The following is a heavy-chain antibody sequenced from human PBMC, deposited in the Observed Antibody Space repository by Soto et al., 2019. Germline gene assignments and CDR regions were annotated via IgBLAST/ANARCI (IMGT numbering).Heavy chain of an antibody. V-gene: IGHV4-59*01. J-gene: IGHJ6*02. CDR1: GGSISSYY. D-gene: IGHD3-3*01. CDR3: ARTAPYDFWSGYYKGPSYYYYRMDV. CDR2: IYYSGST. Sequence: SETLSLTCTVSGGSISSYYWSWIRQPPGKGLEWIGYIYYSGSTNYNPSLKSRVTISVDTSKNQFSLKLSSVTAADTAVYYCARTAPYDFWSGYYKGPSYYYYRMDVWGQGTTVTVS.